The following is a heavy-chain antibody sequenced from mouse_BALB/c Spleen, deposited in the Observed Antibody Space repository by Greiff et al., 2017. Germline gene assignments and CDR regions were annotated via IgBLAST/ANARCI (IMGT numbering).Heavy chain of an antibody. J-gene: IGHJ3*01. V-gene: IGHV14-3*02. D-gene: IGHD2-3*01. CDR2: IDPANGNT. CDR1: GFNIKDTY. CDR3: ALYDGYYVFAY. Sequence: EVKVEESGAELVKPGASVKLSCTASGFNIKDTYMHWVKQRPEQGLEWIGRIDPANGNTKYDPKFQGKATITADTSSNTAYLQLSSLTSEDTAVYYCALYDGYYVFAYWGQGTLVTVSA.